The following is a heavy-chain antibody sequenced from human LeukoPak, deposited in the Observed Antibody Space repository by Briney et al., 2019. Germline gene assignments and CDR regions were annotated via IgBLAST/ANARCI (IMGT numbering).Heavy chain of an antibody. CDR1: GFTFSSYW. Sequence: GGSLRLSCAASGFTFSSYWMSWVRQAPGKGLEWVANIKQDGSEKYYVDSVKGRFTISRDNAKNTLYLQMNSLRAEDTAVYYCAKAGEDCSSTSCYTPPYFQHWGQGTLVTVSS. CDR3: AKAGEDCSSTSCYTPPYFQH. J-gene: IGHJ1*01. CDR2: IKQDGSEK. V-gene: IGHV3-7*03. D-gene: IGHD2-2*02.